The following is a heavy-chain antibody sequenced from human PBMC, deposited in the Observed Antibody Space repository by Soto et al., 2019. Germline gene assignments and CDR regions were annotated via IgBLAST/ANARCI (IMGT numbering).Heavy chain of an antibody. CDR2: ISVSDSSR. Sequence: EEQLVESGGGLVQPGRSLRLSCVGSGFIFSSYEMNWVRQAPGKGLEWLSYISVSDSSRYYADSVKGRFTISRDNAKKSLYRKINSRGAGDTVVYYCAGGGKRGHDRVAFDMGGQGTMVTVSS. CDR1: GFIFSSYE. CDR3: AGGGKRGHDRVAFDM. D-gene: IGHD5-12*01. V-gene: IGHV3-48*03. J-gene: IGHJ3*02.